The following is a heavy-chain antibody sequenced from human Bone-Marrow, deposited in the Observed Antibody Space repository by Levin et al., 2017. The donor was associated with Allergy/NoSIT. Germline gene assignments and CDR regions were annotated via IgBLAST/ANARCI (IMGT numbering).Heavy chain of an antibody. J-gene: IGHJ4*02. CDR2: ITWNSGSK. D-gene: IGHD2-21*01. CDR3: ATVGLWLNHFDS. V-gene: IGHV3-9*01. CDR1: GFNFDDTA. Sequence: QPGGSLRLSCAASGFNFDDTAMHWVRQAPGKGLEWVSGITWNSGSKNYADSVKGRFTISRDNAKKTLYLQMNSLRTDDTALYYCATVGLWLNHFDSWGQGTLVAVSS.